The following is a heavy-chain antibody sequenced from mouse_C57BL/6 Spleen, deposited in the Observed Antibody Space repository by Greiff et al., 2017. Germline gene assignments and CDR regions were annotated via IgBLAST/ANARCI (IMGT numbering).Heavy chain of an antibody. D-gene: IGHD4-1*01. Sequence: QVQLQQPGAELVKPGASVKLSCKASGYTFTSYWMHWVKQRPGQGLEWIGMIHPNSGSTNYNEKFKSKATLTVDKSSSTAYMQLSSLTSEDSAVYYCARSWDEGYFEVGGTGTTVTVSS. J-gene: IGHJ1*03. CDR3: ARSWDEGYFEV. CDR1: GYTFTSYW. V-gene: IGHV1-64*01. CDR2: IHPNSGST.